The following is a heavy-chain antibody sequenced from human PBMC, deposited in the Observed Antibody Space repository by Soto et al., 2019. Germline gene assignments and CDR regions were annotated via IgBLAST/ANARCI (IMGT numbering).Heavy chain of an antibody. CDR3: AGGREPYRSLTPPATARRQTSDY. CDR1: GGTFSSYT. V-gene: IGHV1-69*02. J-gene: IGHJ4*02. CDR2: IIPILGIA. Sequence: GASVKVSCKASGGTFSSYTISWVRQAPGQGLEWMGRIIPILGIANYAQKFQGRVTITADKSTSTAYMELSSLRSEDTAVYYCAGGREPYRSLTPPATARRQTSDYWGQGTLVTVSS. D-gene: IGHD6-19*01.